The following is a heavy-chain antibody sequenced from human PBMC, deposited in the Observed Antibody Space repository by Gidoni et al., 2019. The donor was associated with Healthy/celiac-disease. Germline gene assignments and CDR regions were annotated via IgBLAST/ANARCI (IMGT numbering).Heavy chain of an antibody. CDR3: ATWDSVYSSSWLLDY. J-gene: IGHJ4*02. D-gene: IGHD6-13*01. CDR2: IKQDGSEK. V-gene: IGHV3-7*02. Sequence: EVQLVESGGGLVQPGGSLRLSCAASVFTFSSYGMSWVRQAPGKGLEWVANIKQDGSEKYYVDSVKGRFTISRDNAKNSLYLQMNSLRAEDTAVYYCATWDSVYSSSWLLDYWGQGTLVTVSS. CDR1: VFTFSSYG.